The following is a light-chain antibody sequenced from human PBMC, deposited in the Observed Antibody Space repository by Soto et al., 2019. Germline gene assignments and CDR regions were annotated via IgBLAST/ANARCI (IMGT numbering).Light chain of an antibody. V-gene: IGLV7-46*01. CDR1: TGAVTSGHY. J-gene: IGLJ2*01. CDR3: LLSHSGARV. Sequence: QAVVTQEPSLTVSPGGTGTLTCGSSTGAVTSGHYPYWFQQKPCQAPRTLIYDTSNKQSWTPARFSGALLVGKAALTLAGAQPEDAGEYYCLLSHSGARVFGGGTKLTVL. CDR2: DTS.